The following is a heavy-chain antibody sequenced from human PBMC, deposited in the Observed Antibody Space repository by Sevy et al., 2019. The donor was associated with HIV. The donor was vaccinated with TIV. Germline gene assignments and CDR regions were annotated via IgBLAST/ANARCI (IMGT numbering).Heavy chain of an antibody. V-gene: IGHV3-33*01. Sequence: GGSLRLSCAASGFTSSSYGMHWVRQAPGKGLEWVAVIWYDGSNKYYADSVKGRFTISRDNSKNTLYLQMNSLRAEDTAVYYCARNIAALKPFDYWGQGTLVTVSS. CDR1: GFTSSSYG. D-gene: IGHD6-25*01. CDR2: IWYDGSNK. CDR3: ARNIAALKPFDY. J-gene: IGHJ4*02.